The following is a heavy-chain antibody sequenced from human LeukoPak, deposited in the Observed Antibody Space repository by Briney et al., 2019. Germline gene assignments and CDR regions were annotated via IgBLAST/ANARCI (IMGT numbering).Heavy chain of an antibody. CDR3: TTDLAYYYDSSGYPPFDY. Sequence: PGGSLRLSCAASGFTFSNAWMSWVRQAPGKGLEWVGRIKSKTDGGTTDYAAPVKGRFTISRDDSKNTLYLQMNSLKTEDTAVYYCTTDLAYYYDSSGYPPFDYWGQGTLVTVSS. CDR1: GFTFSNAW. D-gene: IGHD3-22*01. V-gene: IGHV3-15*01. J-gene: IGHJ4*02. CDR2: IKSKTDGGTT.